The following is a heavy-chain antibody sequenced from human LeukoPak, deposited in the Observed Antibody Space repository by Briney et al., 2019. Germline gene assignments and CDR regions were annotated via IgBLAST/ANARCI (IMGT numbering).Heavy chain of an antibody. CDR2: INHSGST. V-gene: IGHV4-34*01. D-gene: IGHD5-18*01. CDR3: ARAGGYGLIDY. CDR1: GGSFSGYY. J-gene: IGHJ4*02. Sequence: PSETLSLTCAVYGGSFSGYYWNWIRQSPGKGLEWLGEINHSGSTNYNPSLKSRVTISVDTSKNQFSLKVGSMTAADTAVYYCARAGGYGLIDYWGQGTMVTVSS.